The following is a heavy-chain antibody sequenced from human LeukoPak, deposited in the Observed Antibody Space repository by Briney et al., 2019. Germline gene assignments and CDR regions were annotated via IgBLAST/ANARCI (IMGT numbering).Heavy chain of an antibody. V-gene: IGHV1-24*01. CDR1: GYTLTELS. D-gene: IGHD3-9*01. J-gene: IGHJ5*02. CDR3: ATAYYDILTGYSRGDWFDP. CDR2: FDPEDGET. Sequence: GVSVKVSCKVSGYTLTELSMHWVRQAPGKGLEWMGGFDPEDGETIYAQKFQGRVTMTEATSTDTAYMELSSLRSEDTAVYYCATAYYDILTGYSRGDWFDPWGQGTLVTVSS.